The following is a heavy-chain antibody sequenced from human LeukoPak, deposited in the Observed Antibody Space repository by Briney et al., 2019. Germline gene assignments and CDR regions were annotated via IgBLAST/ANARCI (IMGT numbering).Heavy chain of an antibody. J-gene: IGHJ4*02. CDR2: ISGSGGSA. V-gene: IGHV3-23*01. D-gene: IGHD5-18*01. CDR3: AKDAQSPEVTYYFDY. CDR1: GFTFSSYA. Sequence: GGSLRLSCAASGFTFSSYAGNWVRQAPGKGLEWVSAISGSGGSAYYADSVKGRFTISRDNSKNTLYLQMNSLRAEDTAIYYCAKDAQSPEVTYYFDYWGQGTLVTVSS.